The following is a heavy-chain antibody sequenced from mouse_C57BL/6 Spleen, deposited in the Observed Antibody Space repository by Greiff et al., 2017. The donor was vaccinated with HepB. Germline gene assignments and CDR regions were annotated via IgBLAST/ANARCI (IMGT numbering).Heavy chain of an antibody. D-gene: IGHD2-4*01. CDR1: GYTFTSYW. CDR3: ARDDYDYDRTWFAY. Sequence: QVQLQQPGAELVRPGSSVKLSCKASGYTFTSYWMNWVKQRPGKGLEWIGRIYPGDGDTNYNGKFKGKATLTADKSSSTAYMQLSSLTSEDSAVYFCARDDYDYDRTWFAYWGQGTLVTVSA. V-gene: IGHV1-82*01. J-gene: IGHJ3*01. CDR2: IYPGDGDT.